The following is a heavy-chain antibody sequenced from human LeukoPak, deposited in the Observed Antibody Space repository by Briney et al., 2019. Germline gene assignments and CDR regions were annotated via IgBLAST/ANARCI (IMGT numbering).Heavy chain of an antibody. J-gene: IGHJ4*02. CDR1: GFTFSSYA. V-gene: IGHV3-30*04. CDR2: ISYDGSNK. Sequence: GGSLRLSCVASGFTFSSYAMHWVRQAPGKGLEWVAVISYDGSNKYYADAVKGRFTISRDNSKNTLYLQMNSLRAEDTAVYYCARATMVRGNDYWGQGTLVTVSS. CDR3: ARATMVRGNDY. D-gene: IGHD3-10*01.